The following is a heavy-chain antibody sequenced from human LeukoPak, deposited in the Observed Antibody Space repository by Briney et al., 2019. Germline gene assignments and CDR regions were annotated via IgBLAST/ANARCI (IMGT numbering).Heavy chain of an antibody. V-gene: IGHV3-23*01. D-gene: IGHD2-21*02. Sequence: GGSLRLSFAASGFTFSSYAMSWVRQAPGKGLEWVSTISGSGGSTYYADSVKGRFTISRDNSKNTLYLQMNSLRAEDTAVYYCAKHLVVVTASPFDYWGQGTLVTVSS. CDR1: GFTFSSYA. J-gene: IGHJ4*02. CDR3: AKHLVVVTASPFDY. CDR2: ISGSGGST.